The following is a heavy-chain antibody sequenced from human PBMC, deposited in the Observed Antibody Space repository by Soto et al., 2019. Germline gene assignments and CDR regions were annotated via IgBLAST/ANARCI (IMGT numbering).Heavy chain of an antibody. CDR2: IYYSGGT. CDR3: ARPTNSYCSSTSCLNYYFDY. CDR1: GGSISSSSYY. V-gene: IGHV4-39*01. Sequence: SETLSPTCTVSGGSISSSSYYWGWIRQPPGKGLEWIGSIYYSGGTYYNPSLKSRVTISVDTSKNQFSLKLSSVTAADTAVYYCARPTNSYCSSTSCLNYYFDYWGQGTLVTVSS. J-gene: IGHJ4*02. D-gene: IGHD2-2*01.